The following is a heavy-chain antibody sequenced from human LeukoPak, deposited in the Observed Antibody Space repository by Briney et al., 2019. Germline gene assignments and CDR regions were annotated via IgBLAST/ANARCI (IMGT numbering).Heavy chain of an antibody. CDR3: ARLQGGRGVPGSRWFDP. J-gene: IGHJ5*02. D-gene: IGHD3-10*01. CDR2: IYYSGST. Sequence: SETLSLTCTVSGGSISSYYWSWIRQPPGKGLEWIGYIYYSGSTNYNPSLKSRVTISVDTSKNQFSLKLSSVTAADTAVYYCARLQGGRGVPGSRWFDPWGQGTLVTVSS. CDR1: GGSISSYY. V-gene: IGHV4-59*08.